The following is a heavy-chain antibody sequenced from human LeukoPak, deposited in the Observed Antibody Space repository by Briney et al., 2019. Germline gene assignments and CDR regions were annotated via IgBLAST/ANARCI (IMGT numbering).Heavy chain of an antibody. CDR1: RFTFDDYT. CDR2: ISWDGGST. Sequence: AGGSLRLSCAASRFTFDDYTMHWVRQAPGKGLEWVSLISWDGGSTYYADSVKGRFTISRDNSKNSLYQQMNSLRTEDTALYYCAKGNDYYYYYMDVWGKGTTVTVSS. CDR3: AKGNDYYYYYMDV. V-gene: IGHV3-43*01. J-gene: IGHJ6*03.